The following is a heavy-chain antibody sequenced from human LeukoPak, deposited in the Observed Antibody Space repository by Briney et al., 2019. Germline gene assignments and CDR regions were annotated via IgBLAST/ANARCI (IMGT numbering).Heavy chain of an antibody. Sequence: GGSLRLSCAASGFTFSINAMSWVRQAPGKGLEWVSAISGSGGSTYYADSVKGRFTISRDYSKNTVYLQMNSLRGEDTAIYYCAKGGSSWYPHAFDIWGQGTMVTVSS. CDR2: ISGSGGST. J-gene: IGHJ3*02. CDR3: AKGGSSWYPHAFDI. V-gene: IGHV3-23*01. D-gene: IGHD6-13*01. CDR1: GFTFSINA.